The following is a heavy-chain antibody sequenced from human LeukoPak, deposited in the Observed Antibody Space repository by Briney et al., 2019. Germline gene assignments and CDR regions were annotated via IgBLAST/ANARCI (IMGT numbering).Heavy chain of an antibody. J-gene: IGHJ4*01. D-gene: IGHD3/OR15-3a*01. CDR1: GFTLSDYY. Sequence: SGGSLRLSCAASGFTLSDYYMSWIRQAPGKGLEWVSYSSSSGSTIYYADSVKGRVAINRDNATNSLHLHMNSLRTEDTAVNYRVRRRDFTDYWGHATLDTVSS. V-gene: IGHV3-11*01. CDR3: VRRRDFTDY. CDR2: SSSSGSTI.